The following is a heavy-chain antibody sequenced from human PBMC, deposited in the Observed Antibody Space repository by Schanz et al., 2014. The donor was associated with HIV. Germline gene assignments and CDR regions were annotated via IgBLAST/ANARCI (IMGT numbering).Heavy chain of an antibody. J-gene: IGHJ6*02. CDR1: GFTFNNYA. CDR3: ARGLGAPYYDFRSGYYKGVIYYGMDV. D-gene: IGHD3-3*01. V-gene: IGHV3-23*01. Sequence: EVQLLESGGGLVQPGGSLRLSCVASGFTFNNYAMTWVRQAPGKGLEWVSSISESGGRSYYADSVNGRFTISRDNSKKMLCLQMNRLRAEDTAVYYCARGLGAPYYDFRSGYYKGVIYYGMDVWGQGTTVTVSS. CDR2: ISESGGRS.